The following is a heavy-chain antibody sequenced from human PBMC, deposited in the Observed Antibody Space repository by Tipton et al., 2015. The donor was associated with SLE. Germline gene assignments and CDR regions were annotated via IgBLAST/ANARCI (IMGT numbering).Heavy chain of an antibody. CDR3: ARRVRNYTTATWFDP. Sequence: TLSLTCAVHGGSFSGYYWSWIRQPPGKGLEWIGYIYYTGSTNYNPSLKSRVTMSVDTSKKQFSLRLSSVTAADTAVYYCARRVRNYTTATWFDPWGQGTLVTVSS. J-gene: IGHJ5*02. CDR1: GGSFSGYY. D-gene: IGHD3-3*01. CDR2: IYYTGST. V-gene: IGHV4-59*01.